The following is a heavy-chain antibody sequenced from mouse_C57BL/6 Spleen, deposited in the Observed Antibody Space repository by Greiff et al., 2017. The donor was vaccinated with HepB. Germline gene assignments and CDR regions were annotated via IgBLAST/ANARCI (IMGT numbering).Heavy chain of an antibody. CDR1: GYTFTSYG. CDR3: GHYYGSSYGFAY. CDR2: IYPRSGNT. Sequence: QVHVKQSGAELARPGASVKLSCKASGYTFTSYGISWVKQRTGQGLEWIGEIYPRSGNTYYNEKFKGKATLTADKSSSTSYMELRSLTSEDSAVYFCGHYYGSSYGFAYWGQGTLVTVSA. J-gene: IGHJ3*01. V-gene: IGHV1-81*01. D-gene: IGHD1-1*01.